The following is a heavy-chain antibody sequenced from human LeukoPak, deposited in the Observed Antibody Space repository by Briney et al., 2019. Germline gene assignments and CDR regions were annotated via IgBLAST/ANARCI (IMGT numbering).Heavy chain of an antibody. Sequence: SETLSLTCTVSGVSISSSRYYWGWIRQPPGKGLEWIGSMFYRGTTYYNPSLKSRVTISVETSKNQFSLKLSSVTAADTAVYYCTSGPPTGDRGYYYYYMDVWGKGATVTVSS. D-gene: IGHD7-27*01. J-gene: IGHJ6*03. CDR1: GVSISSSRYY. CDR3: TSGPPTGDRGYYYYYMDV. CDR2: MFYRGTT. V-gene: IGHV4-39*07.